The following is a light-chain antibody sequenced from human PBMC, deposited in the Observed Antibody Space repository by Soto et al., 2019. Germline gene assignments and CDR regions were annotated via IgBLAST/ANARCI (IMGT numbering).Light chain of an antibody. CDR3: LQHNSYPWT. Sequence: EIVLTQSPATLSLSPGERATLSCRASQSVSSYLAWYQQKPGQAPRLLIYDASNRATGIPARFSGSGSGTDFTLTISSLEPEDFATYYCLQHNSYPWTFGQGTKVDIK. CDR1: QSVSSY. J-gene: IGKJ1*01. V-gene: IGKV3-11*01. CDR2: DAS.